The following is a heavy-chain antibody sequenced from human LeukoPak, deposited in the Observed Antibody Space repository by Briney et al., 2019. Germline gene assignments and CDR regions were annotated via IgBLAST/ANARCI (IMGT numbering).Heavy chain of an antibody. CDR1: GFTFSSYW. V-gene: IGHV3-74*01. CDR3: VKAMLEAEGGNGDNWFDP. Sequence: GGSLRLSCAASGFTFSSYWMHWVRQGPGKGLEWVSRIKSDGSTTNYAESVKGRFTMSRDNAKNTVYLQMNSLTAEDTAIYYCVKAMLEAEGGNGDNWFDPWGQGALVTVSS. J-gene: IGHJ5*02. D-gene: IGHD6-13*01. CDR2: IKSDGSTT.